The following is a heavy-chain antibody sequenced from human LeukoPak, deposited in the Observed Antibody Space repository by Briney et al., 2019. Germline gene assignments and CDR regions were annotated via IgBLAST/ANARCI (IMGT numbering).Heavy chain of an antibody. CDR3: ARANLWFGELYFDY. CDR2: ISYDGSNK. CDR1: GFTFSSYG. D-gene: IGHD3-10*01. V-gene: IGHV3-30*03. Sequence: GGSLRLSCAASGFTFSSYGMHWVRQAPGKGLEWVAVISYDGSNKYYADSVKGRFTISRDNSKNTLYLQMNSLRAEDTAVYYCARANLWFGELYFDYWGQGTLVTVSS. J-gene: IGHJ4*02.